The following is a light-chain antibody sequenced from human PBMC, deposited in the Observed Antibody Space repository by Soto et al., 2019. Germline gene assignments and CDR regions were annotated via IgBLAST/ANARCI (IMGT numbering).Light chain of an antibody. Sequence: QSVLTQPASVSGSPGQSITISCTGTSSDVGGYNYVSWYQQHPGKVPKLMIYDVSNRPSGVSNRFSGSKSGNTASLTISGLQAEDEADYYCSSYTSSSTFFGTGTKVTVL. CDR1: SSDVGGYNY. V-gene: IGLV2-14*01. CDR3: SSYTSSSTF. CDR2: DVS. J-gene: IGLJ1*01.